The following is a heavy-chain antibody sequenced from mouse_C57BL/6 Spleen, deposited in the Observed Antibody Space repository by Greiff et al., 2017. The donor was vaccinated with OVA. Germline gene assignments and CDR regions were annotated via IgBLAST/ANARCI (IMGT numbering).Heavy chain of an antibody. D-gene: IGHD1-1*01. Sequence: VQLQQSGPELVKPGDSVKISCKASGYSFTGYFMNWVMQSHGKSLEWIGRINPYNGDTFYNQKFKGKATLTVDKSSSTAHMELRSLTSEDSAVYYCARWNTTVVFDYWGQGTTLTVSS. CDR1: GYSFTGYF. J-gene: IGHJ2*01. V-gene: IGHV1-20*01. CDR2: INPYNGDT. CDR3: ARWNTTVVFDY.